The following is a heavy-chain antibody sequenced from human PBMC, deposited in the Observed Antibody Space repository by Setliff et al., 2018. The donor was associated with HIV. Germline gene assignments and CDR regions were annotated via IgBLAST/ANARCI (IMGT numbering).Heavy chain of an antibody. J-gene: IGHJ4*02. CDR2: IYSTGDS. CDR1: GDSISSYY. CDR3: ARYRRPPYYLDY. D-gene: IGHD3-16*02. V-gene: IGHV4-4*09. Sequence: SETLSLTCTVSGDSISSYYWSWIRQPPGKELEWIGYIYSTGDSNYNPSLKSRVTMAVDTSKNQFSLKLTSVTAADTAVYYCARYRRPPYYLDYWGQGTPVTVSS.